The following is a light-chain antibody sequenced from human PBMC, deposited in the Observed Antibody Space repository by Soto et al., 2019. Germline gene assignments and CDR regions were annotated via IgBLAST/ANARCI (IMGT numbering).Light chain of an antibody. Sequence: QSALTQPASVSGSAAQSITISCSGTMRDVGAYNLVSWYQQHPGTAPKLIIYEVRNRPSGISSRFSGSRSGNTASLTISGLQPEDEGDYYRSAYTARSTLVFGGGT. V-gene: IGLV2-14*01. CDR1: MRDVGAYNL. CDR2: EVR. J-gene: IGLJ3*02. CDR3: SAYTARSTLV.